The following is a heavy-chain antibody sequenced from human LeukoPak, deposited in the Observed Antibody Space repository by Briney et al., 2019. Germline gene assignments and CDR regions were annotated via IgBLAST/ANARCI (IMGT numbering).Heavy chain of an antibody. J-gene: IGHJ4*02. CDR2: IRSKALYGTS. Sequence: PGGSLRLSCSGSGFRFGGYALSWVRQAPAKGLEWVGFIRSKALYGTSEYAASVEGRFSISRDDSNNIVYLQMNSLKTEDTAVYFCVRESVRDYYFDFWGQGTLVTVSS. V-gene: IGHV3-49*04. CDR1: GFRFGGYA. CDR3: VRESVRDYYFDF. D-gene: IGHD3-10*02.